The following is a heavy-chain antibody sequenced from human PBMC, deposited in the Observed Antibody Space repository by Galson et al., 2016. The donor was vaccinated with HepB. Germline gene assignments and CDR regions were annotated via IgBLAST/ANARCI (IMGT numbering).Heavy chain of an antibody. CDR1: GFTFSGYK. V-gene: IGHV3-15*07. CDR2: IKSKGDGETT. J-gene: IGHJ4*02. Sequence: SLRLSCAASGFTFSGYKMNWVRQAPGKGLEWVGRIKSKGDGETTDYAAPVKGRFTVSRDDSKNTLYLQMNSLKTEDTAVYHCTTSVGANEFDYWGRGTLVTVSS. D-gene: IGHD1-26*01. CDR3: TTSVGANEFDY.